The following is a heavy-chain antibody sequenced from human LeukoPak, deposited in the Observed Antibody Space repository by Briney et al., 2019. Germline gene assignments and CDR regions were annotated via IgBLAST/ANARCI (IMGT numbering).Heavy chain of an antibody. CDR3: VSFYETY. CDR2: IKEDGSEI. Sequence: GGSLRLSCAASGFIFSNYWMTWVRQTPGKGLEFVANIKEDGSEIFYLDSVKGRFTISRDNAKNSVYLQMNNLRAEDTAVYYCVSFYETYWGRGTLVTVSS. J-gene: IGHJ4*02. D-gene: IGHD2-2*01. CDR1: GFIFSNYW. V-gene: IGHV3-7*01.